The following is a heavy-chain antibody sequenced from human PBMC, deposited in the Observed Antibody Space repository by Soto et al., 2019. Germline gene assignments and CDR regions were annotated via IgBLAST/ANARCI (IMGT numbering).Heavy chain of an antibody. Sequence: ASVKVSCKASGYTFTSYAMHWVRQAPGQRLEWMGWINAGNGNTKYSQKFQGRVTITRDTSASTAYMELSSLRSEDTAVYYCARGWRGYRGNWFDPWGQGTLVTVSS. CDR2: INAGNGNT. D-gene: IGHD3-10*01. CDR3: ARGWRGYRGNWFDP. V-gene: IGHV1-3*01. J-gene: IGHJ5*02. CDR1: GYTFTSYA.